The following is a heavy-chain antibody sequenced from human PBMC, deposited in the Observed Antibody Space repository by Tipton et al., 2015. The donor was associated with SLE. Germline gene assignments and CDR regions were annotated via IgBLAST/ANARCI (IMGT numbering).Heavy chain of an antibody. V-gene: IGHV4-59*01. CDR3: AREGGSYTAFDY. Sequence: TLSLTCTVSGGSISSYYWSWIRQPPGKGLEWIGYNYYSGSTNYNPSLKSRVPISVDSSKNQFSLKLSSVTAADTAVYFCAREGGSYTAFDYWGQGALVNVSS. J-gene: IGHJ4*02. CDR1: GGSISSYY. D-gene: IGHD1-26*01. CDR2: NYYSGST.